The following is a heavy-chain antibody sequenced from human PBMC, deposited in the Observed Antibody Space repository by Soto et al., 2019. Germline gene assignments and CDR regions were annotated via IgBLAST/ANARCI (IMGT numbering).Heavy chain of an antibody. V-gene: IGHV1-18*01. Sequence: ASVKVSCKASGYTFTSYGISWVRQAPGQGLEWMGWISPYNGNTNYAQKLQGRVTMTTDTSTSTAYMELRSLRSDDTAEYHCARGPYGDRYFDYWGQGTLVTAPQ. CDR2: ISPYNGNT. D-gene: IGHD2-21*02. CDR3: ARGPYGDRYFDY. CDR1: GYTFTSYG. J-gene: IGHJ4*02.